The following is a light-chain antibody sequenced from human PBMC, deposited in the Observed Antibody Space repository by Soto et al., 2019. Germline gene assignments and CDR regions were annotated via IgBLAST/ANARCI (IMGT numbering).Light chain of an antibody. J-gene: IGKJ5*01. Sequence: EIVMTQSPATLSVSAGERATLSCRASQSVSSNLAWYQQKPGQAPRLLIYAANTRATGIPARFSGSGSGTEFTLTISSLQSEDFAVYYCQQYKNWPPITFGQGTRLEI. CDR1: QSVSSN. V-gene: IGKV3-15*01. CDR3: QQYKNWPPIT. CDR2: AAN.